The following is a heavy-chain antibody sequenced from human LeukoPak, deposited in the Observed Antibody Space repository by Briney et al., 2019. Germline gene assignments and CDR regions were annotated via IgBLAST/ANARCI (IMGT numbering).Heavy chain of an antibody. CDR1: GFTFSSYA. Sequence: GGSLRLSCAASGFTFSSYAMSWVRQAPGKELDWVSAISGSGGSTYYADSVKGRFTISRDNSKNTLYLQMNSLRAEDTAVYYCAKDSTYYYGSGSFPHDYWGQGTLVTVSS. CDR2: ISGSGGST. CDR3: AKDSTYYYGSGSFPHDY. V-gene: IGHV3-23*01. J-gene: IGHJ4*02. D-gene: IGHD3-10*01.